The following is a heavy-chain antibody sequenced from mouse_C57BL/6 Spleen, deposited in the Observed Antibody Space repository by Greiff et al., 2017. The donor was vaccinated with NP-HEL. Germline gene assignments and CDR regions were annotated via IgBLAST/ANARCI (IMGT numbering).Heavy chain of an antibody. CDR3: GRGPHYYGRSYWYFDV. V-gene: IGHV1-85*01. D-gene: IGHD1-1*01. CDR1: GYTFTSYD. J-gene: IGHJ1*03. Sequence: QVQLQQSGPELVKPGASVKLSCKASGYTFTSYDINWVKQRPGQGLEWIGWIYPRDGSTKYNEKFKGKATLTVDTSSSTAYMELHSLTSEDSAVYFCGRGPHYYGRSYWYFDVWGTGTTGTGSS. CDR2: IYPRDGST.